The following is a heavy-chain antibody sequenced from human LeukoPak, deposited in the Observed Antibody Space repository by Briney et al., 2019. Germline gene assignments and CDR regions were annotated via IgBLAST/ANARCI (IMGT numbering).Heavy chain of an antibody. D-gene: IGHD1-26*01. CDR3: ARDTSLATPRWFDP. CDR2: IWYDGSNK. V-gene: IGHV3-33*08. CDR1: GFTFDDSP. J-gene: IGHJ5*02. Sequence: GGSLRLSCAASGFTFDDSPIHWVRQAPGKGLEWVAVIWYDGSNKYYADSVKGRFTISRDNSKNTLYLQMNSLRAEDTAVYYCARDTSLATPRWFDPWGQGTLVTVSS.